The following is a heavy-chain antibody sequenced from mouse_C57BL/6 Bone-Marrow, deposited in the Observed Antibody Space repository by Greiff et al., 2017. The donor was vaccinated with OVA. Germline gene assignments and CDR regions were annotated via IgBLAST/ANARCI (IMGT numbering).Heavy chain of an antibody. J-gene: IGHJ2*01. V-gene: IGHV1-18*01. Sequence: EVQLQQPGPELVKPGASVKLPCKASGYTFTDYYMDWVKQSHGKSLEWIGDINPNNGGTTYNQKFKGKATLTVDNSSSTAYMELSSLTSEDTAVXYCARSDLYYFDYWGKGTTLTVSA. D-gene: IGHD1-1*01. CDR1: GYTFTDYY. CDR3: ARSDLYYFDY. CDR2: INPNNGGT.